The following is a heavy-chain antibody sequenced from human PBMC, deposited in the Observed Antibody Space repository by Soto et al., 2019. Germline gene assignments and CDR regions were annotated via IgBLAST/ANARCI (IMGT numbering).Heavy chain of an antibody. V-gene: IGHV3-48*02. J-gene: IGHJ5*01. Sequence: EVQLVESGGGLVQPGGSLRLSCAASGFIFSNYGMHWVRQAPGTGLEWISYVSSSATSRYYADSVQGRFTISRDNAKSSLYLQMKRPRDEETAVYYCARALLLGGSSVWGFNSWGPGTLVSVS. CDR1: GFIFSNYG. D-gene: IGHD2-2*01. CDR3: ARALLLGGSSVWGFNS. CDR2: VSSSATSR.